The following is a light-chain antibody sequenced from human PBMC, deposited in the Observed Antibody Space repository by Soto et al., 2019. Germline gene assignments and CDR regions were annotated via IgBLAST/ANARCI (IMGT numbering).Light chain of an antibody. Sequence: QSALTQPASVSGSPGQSITISCTGTSSDVGGYNYVSWYQQHPGKAPKLMIYDVSNRPSGVSNHFSGSKSGNTASLTISGLQAEDEADYYCSSYTSSSTLGVFGGGTKL. V-gene: IGLV2-14*01. CDR1: SSDVGGYNY. J-gene: IGLJ3*02. CDR2: DVS. CDR3: SSYTSSSTLGV.